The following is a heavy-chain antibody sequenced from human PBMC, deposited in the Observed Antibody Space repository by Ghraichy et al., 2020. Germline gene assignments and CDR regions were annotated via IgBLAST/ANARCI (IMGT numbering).Heavy chain of an antibody. CDR2: ISGSGGST. V-gene: IGHV3-23*01. CDR1: GFTFSSYD. D-gene: IGHD3-3*01. J-gene: IGHJ4*02. Sequence: GGSLRLSCAASGFTFSSYDMSWVRQAPGKGLEWVSGISGSGGSTYYADSVKGRFTISRDNSKNTMFMQMKSLRAEDTAVYYCAKGSLEWGFDYWGQGTRVTVSS. CDR3: AKGSLEWGFDY.